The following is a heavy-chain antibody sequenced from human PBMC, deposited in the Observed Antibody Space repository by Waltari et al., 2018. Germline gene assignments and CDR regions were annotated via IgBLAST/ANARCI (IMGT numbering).Heavy chain of an antibody. Sequence: QVQLQESGPGLVKPSETLSLTCTVSGGSISSHYWSWIRQPPGKGLEWIGYIYYSGSTNYNPSRKSRVTISVDTSKNQFSLKLSSVTAADTAVYYCARVNGDIAVAGHFYYYYGMDVWGQGTTVTVSS. V-gene: IGHV4-59*11. CDR3: ARVNGDIAVAGHFYYYYGMDV. D-gene: IGHD6-19*01. J-gene: IGHJ6*02. CDR2: IYYSGST. CDR1: GGSISSHY.